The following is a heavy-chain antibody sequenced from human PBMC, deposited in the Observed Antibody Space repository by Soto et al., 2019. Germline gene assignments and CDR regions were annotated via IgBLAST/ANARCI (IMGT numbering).Heavy chain of an antibody. CDR2: INHSGST. CDR1: GGSFSGYY. Sequence: SETLSLTCAVYGGSFSGYYWSWIRQPPGKGLEWIGEINHSGSTNYNPSLKSRVTISVDTSKNQFSLKLSSVTAADTAVYYCAGDKLSSGYYFDYWGQGTLVTVSS. V-gene: IGHV4-34*01. CDR3: AGDKLSSGYYFDY. D-gene: IGHD6-25*01. J-gene: IGHJ4*02.